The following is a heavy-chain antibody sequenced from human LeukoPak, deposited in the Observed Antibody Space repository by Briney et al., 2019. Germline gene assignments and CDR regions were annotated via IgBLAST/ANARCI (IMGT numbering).Heavy chain of an antibody. J-gene: IGHJ5*02. D-gene: IGHD2-2*01. V-gene: IGHV1-2*02. CDR2: INPNSGGT. CDR1: GYTFTGYY. CDR3: AREGGYCSSTSCPAGFDP. Sequence: GASVKVSCKASGYTFTGYYMHWVRQAPGQGLEWMGWINPNSGGTNYAQKFQGRVTMTRDTSISTAYMELSRLRSDDTAVYYCAREGGYCSSTSCPAGFDPWGQGTLVTVSS.